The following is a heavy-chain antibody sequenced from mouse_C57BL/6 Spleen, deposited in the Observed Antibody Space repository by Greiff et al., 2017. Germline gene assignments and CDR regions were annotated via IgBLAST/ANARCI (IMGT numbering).Heavy chain of an antibody. CDR3: ARSGRDGGDFDY. CDR2: IYPGDGDT. J-gene: IGHJ2*01. V-gene: IGHV1-80*01. D-gene: IGHD3-2*02. Sequence: VQLQQSGAELVKPGASVKISCKASGYAFSSYWMNWVKQRPGKGLEWIGQIYPGDGDTNYNGKFKGKATLTADKSSSTAYMQLSSLTSEDSAVYLCARSGRDGGDFDYWGQGTTLTVSS. CDR1: GYAFSSYW.